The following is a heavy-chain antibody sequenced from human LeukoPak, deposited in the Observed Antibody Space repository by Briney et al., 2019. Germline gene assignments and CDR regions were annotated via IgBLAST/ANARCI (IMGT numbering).Heavy chain of an antibody. CDR1: GGSISSYY. CDR3: ARGGLELENDY. CDR2: IYYSGST. Sequence: KTSETLSLTCTVSGGSISSYYWSWIRQPPGKGLEWIEYIYYSGSTNYNPSLKSRVTISVDTSKNQFSLKLSSVTAADTAVYYCARGGLELENDYWGQGTLVTVSS. J-gene: IGHJ4*02. D-gene: IGHD1-7*01. V-gene: IGHV4-59*01.